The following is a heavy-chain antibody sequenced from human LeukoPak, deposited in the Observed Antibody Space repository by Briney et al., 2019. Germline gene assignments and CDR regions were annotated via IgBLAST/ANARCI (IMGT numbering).Heavy chain of an antibody. CDR3: AKDLSGIVAMDV. V-gene: IGHV3-30-3*01. D-gene: IGHD1-26*01. Sequence: QPGGSLRLSCAASGFTFSSYAMHWVRQAPGKGLEWVAVISYDGSNKYYADSVKGRFTISRDNSKNTLYLQMNSLRAEDTAVYYCAKDLSGIVAMDVWGQGTTVTVSS. CDR2: ISYDGSNK. J-gene: IGHJ6*02. CDR1: GFTFSSYA.